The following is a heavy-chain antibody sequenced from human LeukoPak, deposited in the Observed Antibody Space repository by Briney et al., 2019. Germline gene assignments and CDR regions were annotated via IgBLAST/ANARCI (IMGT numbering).Heavy chain of an antibody. CDR1: GYTLTELS. Sequence: ASAKVSCKVSGYTLTELSMHWVRQAPGKGLEWMGGFDPEDGETIYAQKFQGRVTMTEDTSTDTAYMELSSLRSEDTAVYYCATDSKRPGNYDYVWGSYRSMGNGAFDIWGQGTMVTVSS. D-gene: IGHD3-16*02. CDR2: FDPEDGET. J-gene: IGHJ3*02. CDR3: ATDSKRPGNYDYVWGSYRSMGNGAFDI. V-gene: IGHV1-24*01.